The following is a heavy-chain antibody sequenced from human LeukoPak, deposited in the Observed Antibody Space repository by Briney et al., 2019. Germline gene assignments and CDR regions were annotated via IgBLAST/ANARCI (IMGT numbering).Heavy chain of an antibody. V-gene: IGHV4-34*01. J-gene: IGHJ4*02. CDR2: INHSGST. CDR3: AGAELELRAFDY. D-gene: IGHD1-7*01. Sequence: SETLSLTCTVSGGSISSYYWSWIRQPPGKGLEWIGEINHSGSTNYNPSLKSRVTISVDTSKNQFSLKLSSVTAADTAVYYCAGAELELRAFDYWGQGTLVTVSS. CDR1: GGSISSYY.